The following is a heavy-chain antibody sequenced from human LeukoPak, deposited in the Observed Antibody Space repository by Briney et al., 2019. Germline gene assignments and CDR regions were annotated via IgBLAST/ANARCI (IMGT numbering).Heavy chain of an antibody. J-gene: IGHJ4*02. V-gene: IGHV4-59*11. D-gene: IGHD2-8*02. Sequence: SETLSLTCTVSGGSISPHSWSWIRQPPGKGLEWIGYIFYIGHTNYNPSLKSRVTISLDTSKNQFSLKLSSVTAADTAVYYCARLYGYGSIIYFDHWGQGTLVTVSS. CDR2: IFYIGHT. CDR3: ARLYGYGSIIYFDH. CDR1: GGSISPHS.